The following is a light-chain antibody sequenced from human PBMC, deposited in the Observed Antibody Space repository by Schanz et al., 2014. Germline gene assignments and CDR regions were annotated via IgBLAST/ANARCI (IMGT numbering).Light chain of an antibody. CDR3: QQYNIWPLT. J-gene: IGKJ4*01. CDR1: QSVSSN. CDR2: GAS. V-gene: IGKV3-15*01. Sequence: EIVLTQSPGTLSLSPGERATLSCRASQSVSSNYLAWYQQKPGQAPRLLIDGASTRATGIPARFSGSGSGTEFTLTISSLQSEDFVVYHCQQYNIWPLTFGGGTKVEIK.